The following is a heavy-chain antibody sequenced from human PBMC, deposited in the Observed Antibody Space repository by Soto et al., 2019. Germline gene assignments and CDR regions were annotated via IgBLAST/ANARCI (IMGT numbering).Heavy chain of an antibody. J-gene: IGHJ6*02. D-gene: IGHD4-17*01. CDR2: ISFDGSNE. CDR1: GFTFSDYA. V-gene: IGHV3-30-3*01. Sequence: LRLSCAASGFTFSDYAMHWVRQAPGKGLEWVAIISFDGSNEHYADSVQGRSTISRDNSENTLYLQMNSLRADDTAVYYCARPAATVIFYSGMDVWGQGTTVTVSS. CDR3: ARPAATVIFYSGMDV.